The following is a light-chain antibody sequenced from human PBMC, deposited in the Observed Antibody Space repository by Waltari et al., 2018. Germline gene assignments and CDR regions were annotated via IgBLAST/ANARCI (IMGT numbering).Light chain of an antibody. V-gene: IGKV3-20*01. CDR1: QSVSRP. CDR2: GAS. J-gene: IGKJ1*01. Sequence: ELVLTHSPGPFSLSPGARVTPPCRASQSVSRPLAWYQQKPGQAPRLLMYGASNRASGIPDRFSGSGSGTDFSLTISRLEPEDFAVYYCQHYVRLPVTFGQGTKVENK. CDR3: QHYVRLPVT.